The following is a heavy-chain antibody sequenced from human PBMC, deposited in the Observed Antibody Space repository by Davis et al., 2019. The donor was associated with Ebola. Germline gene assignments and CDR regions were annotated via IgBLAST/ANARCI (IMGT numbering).Heavy chain of an antibody. CDR1: GFNFNWHW. J-gene: IGHJ4*02. D-gene: IGHD1-1*01. V-gene: IGHV3-74*01. CDR2: INGDGSDA. CDR3: ARDGQLWDFDY. Sequence: HTGGSLRLSCVGSGFNFNWHWMHWVRQGPGKGLTWVSRINGDGSDATYADSVKGRFTVSRDNTENTLYLEMTSLRADDTAVYYCARDGQLWDFDYWGQGTLVTASS.